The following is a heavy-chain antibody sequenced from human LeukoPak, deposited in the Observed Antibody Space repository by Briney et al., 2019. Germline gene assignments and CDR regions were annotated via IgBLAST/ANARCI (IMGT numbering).Heavy chain of an antibody. CDR3: ARWRGAQSEFDY. V-gene: IGHV3-7*01. D-gene: IGHD3-3*01. CDR1: GFMFSRYS. CDR2: LKESGIEK. Sequence: GGSLRLSCVGSGFMFSRYSMGWVRQAPGKGLEFVAHLKESGIEKEYVDSVKGRFTISRDNAENLLYLQMNSLRAEDTALYFCARWRGAQSEFDYWGQGTQVTVSS. J-gene: IGHJ4*02.